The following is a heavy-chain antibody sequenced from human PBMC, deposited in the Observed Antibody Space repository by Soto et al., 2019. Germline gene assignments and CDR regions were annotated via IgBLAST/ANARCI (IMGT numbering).Heavy chain of an antibody. CDR2: ISSSSSSI. V-gene: IGHV3-48*01. D-gene: IGHD6-19*01. Sequence: EVQLVASGGGLGQPGGSLRLSCTASGVTFSFYSMVWVRQAPGNGVEWVSYISSSSSSIYYADSVKGRFSTSRDNAKNSTSLQMNSLRVEDTGVYYCARELGFDAVARMDVWGQGTKVTVSS. CDR1: GVTFSFYS. CDR3: ARELGFDAVARMDV. J-gene: IGHJ6*02.